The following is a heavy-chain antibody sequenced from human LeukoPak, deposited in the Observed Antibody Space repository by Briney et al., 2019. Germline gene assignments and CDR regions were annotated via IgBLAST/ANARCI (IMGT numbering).Heavy chain of an antibody. CDR1: GFTFSNYV. V-gene: IGHV3-23*01. CDR2: IGGTGDST. Sequence: PGGSLRLSCASSGFTFSNYVMTWVRQAPGKGLDWVSGIGGTGDSTYYSDSVRGRFTISRDNSKNTVYLQMNSLRVEDTAVYYCAKGSSAVGGGLHADYWGQGTLVTVSS. D-gene: IGHD6-13*01. J-gene: IGHJ4*02. CDR3: AKGSSAVGGGLHADY.